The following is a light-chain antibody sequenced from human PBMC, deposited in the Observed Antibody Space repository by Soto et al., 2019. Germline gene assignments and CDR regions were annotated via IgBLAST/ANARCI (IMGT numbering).Light chain of an antibody. V-gene: IGKV1-13*02. CDR1: QGIRGA. J-gene: IGKJ5*01. CDR2: DVS. Sequence: AIQLTQSPSSLSASVGDRVTITWRASQGIRGALAWYQQRPGKPPKMLIYDVSKLERGVPSRFSGSDSGTHFTLTISSLQAEDFATYYCQQFNSYPITFGQGTRLEIK. CDR3: QQFNSYPIT.